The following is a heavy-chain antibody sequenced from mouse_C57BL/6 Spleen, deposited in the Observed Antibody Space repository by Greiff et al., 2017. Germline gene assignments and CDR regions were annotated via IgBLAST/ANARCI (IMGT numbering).Heavy chain of an antibody. J-gene: IGHJ2*01. CDR3: ARSITTVVATEYFDY. Sequence: EVQLVESGGGLVKPGGSLKLSCAASGFTFSDYGMHWVRQAPEKGLEWVAYISRGSSTIYYADTVKGRSTISRDNAKSTLFLHMTRLRSEDTDMYSCARSITTVVATEYFDYWGQGTTLTVSS. V-gene: IGHV5-17*01. CDR2: ISRGSSTI. D-gene: IGHD1-1*01. CDR1: GFTFSDYG.